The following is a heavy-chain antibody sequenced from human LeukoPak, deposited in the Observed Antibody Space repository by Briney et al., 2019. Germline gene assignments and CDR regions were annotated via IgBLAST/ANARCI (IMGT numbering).Heavy chain of an antibody. D-gene: IGHD3-10*01. Sequence: PGRSLRLSCAASGFTFSSYGMHWVRQAPGKGLEWVAVISYDGSNKYYADSVKGRFTISRDNSKNTLYLQMNSLRAEDTAVYFCAKRGIVIRAVILIGFYKEAHYFDYWGQGTLVTVSS. CDR2: ISYDGSNK. J-gene: IGHJ4*02. CDR1: GFTFSSYG. CDR3: AKRGIVIRAVILIGFYKEAHYFDY. V-gene: IGHV3-30*18.